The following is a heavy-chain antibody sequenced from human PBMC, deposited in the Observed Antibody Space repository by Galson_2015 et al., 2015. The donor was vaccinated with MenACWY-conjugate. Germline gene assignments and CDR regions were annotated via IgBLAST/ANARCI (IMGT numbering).Heavy chain of an antibody. CDR1: GFRFRSYT. CDR2: VSYDASSR. D-gene: IGHD5-12*01. Sequence: SLRLSCAASGFRFRSYTLYWVRQSPGKGLEWVAVVSYDASSRYYRDSVQGRFTISRDNSKNTVSLQMSSLGPEDSAVYYCVRAEGWLRSAFDLWGQGTMVTVSS. V-gene: IGHV3-30*10. J-gene: IGHJ3*01. CDR3: VRAEGWLRSAFDL.